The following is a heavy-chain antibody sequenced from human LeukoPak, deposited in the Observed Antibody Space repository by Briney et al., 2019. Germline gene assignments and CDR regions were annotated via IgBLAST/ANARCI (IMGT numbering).Heavy chain of an antibody. Sequence: GGSLRLSCAASGFTFSSYGMHWVRQAPGKGLEWGAFIRYDGSNKYYADSVRGRFTISRDNSKNTLYLQMNSLRAEDTAVYYCAKGEIYYYDSSGPRAFDIWGQGTMVTVSS. CDR3: AKGEIYYYDSSGPRAFDI. CDR2: IRYDGSNK. V-gene: IGHV3-30*02. D-gene: IGHD3-22*01. J-gene: IGHJ3*02. CDR1: GFTFSSYG.